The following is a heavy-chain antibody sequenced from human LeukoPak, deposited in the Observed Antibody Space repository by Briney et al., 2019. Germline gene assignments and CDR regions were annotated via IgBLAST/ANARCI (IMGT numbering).Heavy chain of an antibody. J-gene: IGHJ4*02. D-gene: IGHD3-10*01. CDR2: ISGSGGST. V-gene: IGHV3-23*01. CDR3: AKDHLLWFGELSHFDY. CDR1: GFTFSSYA. Sequence: PGGSLRLSCAASGFTFSSYAMSWVRQAPGKGLEWVSAISGSGGSTYYADSVKGRFTISRDNSKNTLYLQMNSLRAEDTAVYYCAKDHLLWFGELSHFDYWGQGTLVTVSS.